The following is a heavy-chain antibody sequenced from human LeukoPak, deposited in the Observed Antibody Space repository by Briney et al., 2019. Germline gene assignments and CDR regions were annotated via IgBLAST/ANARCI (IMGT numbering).Heavy chain of an antibody. D-gene: IGHD6-13*01. Sequence: SETLSLTCTVSGGSISSYYWSWIRQPPGKGLEWIGYIYYSGSTNYNPSLKSRVTISVDTSKNQFSLKLSSVTAADTAVYYCARDNVAAAGYYYYYGMDVWGKGTTVTVSS. CDR3: ARDNVAAAGYYYYYGMDV. J-gene: IGHJ6*04. CDR2: IYYSGST. V-gene: IGHV4-59*01. CDR1: GGSISSYY.